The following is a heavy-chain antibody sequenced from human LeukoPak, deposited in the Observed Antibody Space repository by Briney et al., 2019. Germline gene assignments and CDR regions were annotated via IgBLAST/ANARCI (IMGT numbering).Heavy chain of an antibody. CDR2: IKQDRSEK. D-gene: IGHD3-9*01. Sequence: GGSLRLSCAASGFTFTNYWMSWVRQAPGKGLELVANIKQDRSEKYYVDSVKGRFTISRDNAKNSLYLQMNSLRAEDTAVYYCARDESYYDILTGYSRRDSYYYMDVWGKGTTVTVSS. CDR3: ARDESYYDILTGYSRRDSYYYMDV. CDR1: GFTFTNYW. J-gene: IGHJ6*03. V-gene: IGHV3-7*01.